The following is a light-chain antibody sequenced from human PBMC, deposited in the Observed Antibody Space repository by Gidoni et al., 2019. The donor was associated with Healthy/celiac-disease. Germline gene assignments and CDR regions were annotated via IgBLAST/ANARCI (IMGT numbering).Light chain of an antibody. CDR1: SSNIGAGYD. V-gene: IGLV1-40*01. Sequence: QSVLTQPPPMSGAPGPRVTISCTGSSSNIGAGYDVHWYQQLPGTAPKLLIYGNSNRPSGVPDRFSGSKSGTSASLAITGLQAEDEADYYCQSYDSSLSGWVFGGGTKLTVL. CDR3: QSYDSSLSGWV. J-gene: IGLJ3*02. CDR2: GNS.